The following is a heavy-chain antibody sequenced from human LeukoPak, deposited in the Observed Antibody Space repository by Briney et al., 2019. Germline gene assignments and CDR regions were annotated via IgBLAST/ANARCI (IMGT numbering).Heavy chain of an antibody. CDR1: GFTCSDYY. CDR3: AIDSKVRGANWFDP. J-gene: IGHJ5*02. D-gene: IGHD3-10*01. Sequence: GGALRLSCAACGFTCSDYYMSWIGQAPAKGLVGFLYISSSGSTIYDADSVKGRFTISRDNGKKSLYLQMNSLRAEYTAVYYCAIDSKVRGANWFDPWGQGTLVTVSS. V-gene: IGHV3-11*04. CDR2: ISSSGSTI.